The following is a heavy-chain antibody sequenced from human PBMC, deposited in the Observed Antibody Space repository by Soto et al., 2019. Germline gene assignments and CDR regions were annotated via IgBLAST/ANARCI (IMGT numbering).Heavy chain of an antibody. CDR3: ARGYYSTVPFDH. V-gene: IGHV3-33*01. J-gene: IGHJ4*02. Sequence: QVQLVESGGGVVQPGTSLRLSCAASGFAFNAYGMHWVRQAQGKGRGWGAVIWQDGRDTFYADSVKGRFTISRDNSKNTVFLQMNSLRVEDTAIYYCARGYYSTVPFDHWGQGTLVTVSS. CDR2: IWQDGRDT. CDR1: GFAFNAYG. D-gene: IGHD5-12*01.